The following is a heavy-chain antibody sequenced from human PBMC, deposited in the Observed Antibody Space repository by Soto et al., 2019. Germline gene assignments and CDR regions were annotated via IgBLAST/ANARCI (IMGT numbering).Heavy chain of an antibody. CDR1: GFTFSNAW. D-gene: IGHD2-2*01. CDR2: IKSKTDGGTT. CDR3: TTVPATAYSYYYGMDV. V-gene: IGHV3-15*01. Sequence: LRLSCAASGFTFSNAWMSWVRQAPGKGLEWVGRIKSKTDGGTTDYAAPVKGRFTISRDDSKNTLYLQMNSLKTEDTAVYYCTTVPATAYSYYYGMDVWGQGTTVTVSS. J-gene: IGHJ6*02.